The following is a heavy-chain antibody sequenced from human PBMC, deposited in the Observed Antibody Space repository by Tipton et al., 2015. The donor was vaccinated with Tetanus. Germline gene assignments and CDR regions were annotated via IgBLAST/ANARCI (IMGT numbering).Heavy chain of an antibody. Sequence: QSGAEVKKPGASVKVSCKTSGYTFTDHYIHWVRQAPGQGLEWMRWINPSTGGTNYAQKFQGRVTVTSDTSISTAYMDLRSLTSDDTAVYYCARSMAAAGTGWFDPWGQGTLVTVSS. J-gene: IGHJ5*02. CDR3: ARSMAAAGTGWFDP. CDR2: INPSTGGT. D-gene: IGHD6-13*01. CDR1: GYTFTDHY. V-gene: IGHV1-2*02.